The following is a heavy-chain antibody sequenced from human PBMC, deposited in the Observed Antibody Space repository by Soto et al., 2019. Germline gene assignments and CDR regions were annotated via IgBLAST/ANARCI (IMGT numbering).Heavy chain of an antibody. CDR1: GYTFTSYA. J-gene: IGHJ4*02. CDR3: ARGITMIVGDFDY. Sequence: RASVKVSCKASGYTFTSYAMHWVRRAPGQRLEWMGWINAGNGNTKYSQKFQGRVTITRDTSASTAYMELSSLRSEDTAVYYCARGITMIVGDFDYWGQGTLVTVSS. V-gene: IGHV1-3*01. CDR2: INAGNGNT. D-gene: IGHD3-22*01.